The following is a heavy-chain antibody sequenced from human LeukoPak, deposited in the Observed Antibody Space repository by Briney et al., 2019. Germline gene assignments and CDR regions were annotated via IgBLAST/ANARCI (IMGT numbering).Heavy chain of an antibody. Sequence: SETLSLTCAVYGGSFSGYYWSWIRQPPGKGLEWIGEINRSGSTNYNPSLKSRVTISVDTSKNQFSLKLSSVTAADTAVYYCARGPGYSSSWYPDYFDYWGQGTLVTVSS. CDR1: GGSFSGYY. V-gene: IGHV4-34*01. J-gene: IGHJ4*02. D-gene: IGHD6-13*01. CDR3: ARGPGYSSSWYPDYFDY. CDR2: INRSGST.